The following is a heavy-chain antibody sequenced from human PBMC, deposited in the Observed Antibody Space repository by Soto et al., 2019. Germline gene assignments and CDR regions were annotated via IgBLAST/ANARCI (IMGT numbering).Heavy chain of an antibody. J-gene: IGHJ6*02. Sequence: SETLSLTCAVSGYSITNGYYWGWIRQPPGQGLEWIGTIYHSGSTYYNPSLKTRVTISVDTSKNQFSLKLSSVAAADTAVYYCARALYCSGGSCSPLRGMDVWGQGTTVTVSS. CDR2: IYHSGST. V-gene: IGHV4-38-2*01. CDR3: ARALYCSGGSCSPLRGMDV. CDR1: GYSITNGYY. D-gene: IGHD2-15*01.